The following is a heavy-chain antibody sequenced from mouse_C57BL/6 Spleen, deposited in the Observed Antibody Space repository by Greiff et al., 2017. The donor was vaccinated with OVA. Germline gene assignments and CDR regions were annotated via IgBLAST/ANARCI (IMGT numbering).Heavy chain of an antibody. J-gene: IGHJ3*01. CDR1: GYTFTDYY. Sequence: QVQLKESGAELVRPGASVKLSCKASGYTFTDYYINWVKQRPGQGLEWIARIYPGSGNTYYNEKFKGKATLTAEKSSSTAYMQLSSLTSEDSAVYFCARFPYYYGSSGFAYWGQGTLVTVSA. CDR2: IYPGSGNT. D-gene: IGHD1-1*01. CDR3: ARFPYYYGSSGFAY. V-gene: IGHV1-76*01.